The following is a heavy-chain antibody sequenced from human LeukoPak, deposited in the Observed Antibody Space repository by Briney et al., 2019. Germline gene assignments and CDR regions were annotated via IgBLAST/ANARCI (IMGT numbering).Heavy chain of an antibody. CDR1: GYTFTGYY. CDR3: ATLTSSVVEDY. J-gene: IGHJ4*02. Sequence: ASVKVSCKASGYTFTGYYMHWVRQAPGQGLEWMGWINPNSGGINYAQNFQGRVTMTRDTSISTAYMELSSLIPDDTAVYYCATLTSSVVEDYWGQGTLVTVSS. V-gene: IGHV1-2*02. D-gene: IGHD6-19*01. CDR2: INPNSGGI.